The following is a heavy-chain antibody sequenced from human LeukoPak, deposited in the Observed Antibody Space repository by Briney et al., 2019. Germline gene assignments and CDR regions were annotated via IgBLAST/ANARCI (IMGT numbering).Heavy chain of an antibody. V-gene: IGHV4-59*08. D-gene: IGHD6-6*01. CDR3: ARGVKIEYSSSSRNWYFDL. J-gene: IGHJ2*01. CDR1: GGSISSYY. Sequence: SETLSLTCTVSGGSISSYYWSWIRQPPGKGLEWIGYIYYSGSTNYNPSLKSRVTISVDTSKNRFSLKLRSVTAADTAVYFCARGVKIEYSSSSRNWYFDLWGRGTLVTVSS. CDR2: IYYSGST.